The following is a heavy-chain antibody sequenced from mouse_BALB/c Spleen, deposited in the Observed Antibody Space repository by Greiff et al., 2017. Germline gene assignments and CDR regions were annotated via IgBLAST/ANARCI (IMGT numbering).Heavy chain of an antibody. CDR2: INPSNGRT. V-gene: IGHV1S81*02. CDR3: ARSKLGGGYFDY. CDR1: GYTFTSYW. D-gene: IGHD4-1*01. J-gene: IGHJ2*01. Sequence: QVQLQQPGAELVKPGASVKLSCKASGYTFTSYWMHWVKQRPGQGLEWIGEINPSNGRTNYNEKFKSKATLTVDKSSSTAYMQLSSLTSEDSAVYYCARSKLGGGYFDYWGQGTTLTVSS.